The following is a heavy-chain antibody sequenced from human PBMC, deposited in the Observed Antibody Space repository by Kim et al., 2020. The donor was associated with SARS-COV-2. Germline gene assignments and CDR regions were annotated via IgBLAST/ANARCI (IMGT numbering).Heavy chain of an antibody. Sequence: SVKVSCKASGDSFSTSAISWVRQAPGQGLEWMGRIVPVFHIANYGQRFQDRVTITADTSTTTVYMELTRLRSEDTAIYFCARGGDCSGASCSFRGRGWFDSWSQGTLVTVSS. CDR1: GDSFSTSA. D-gene: IGHD2-15*01. V-gene: IGHV1-69*04. CDR3: ARGGDCSGASCSFRGRGWFDS. J-gene: IGHJ5*01. CDR2: IVPVFHIA.